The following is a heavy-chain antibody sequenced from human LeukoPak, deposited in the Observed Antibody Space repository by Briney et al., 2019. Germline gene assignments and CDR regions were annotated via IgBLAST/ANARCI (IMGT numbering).Heavy chain of an antibody. CDR2: INPNSGGT. CDR3: AEGWFGIQGFDP. Sequence: ASVKVSCKASGYTFTGYYIHWVRQAPGQGLEWMGWINPNSGGTNYAQKFQGRVTMTRDTSISKAYMELSRPRSDDTAVYYCAEGWFGIQGFDPWGQGTLVTVSS. J-gene: IGHJ5*02. CDR1: GYTFTGYY. D-gene: IGHD3-10*01. V-gene: IGHV1-2*02.